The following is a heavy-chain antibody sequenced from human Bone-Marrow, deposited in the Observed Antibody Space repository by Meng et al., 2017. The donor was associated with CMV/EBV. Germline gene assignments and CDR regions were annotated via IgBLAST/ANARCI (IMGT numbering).Heavy chain of an antibody. CDR1: GGTFSTYA. J-gene: IGHJ4*02. CDR3: ASQGQAVDS. Sequence: QDQLVQSGAEVKKPGSSLKVSCKASGGTFSTYALSWVRQAPGQGLEWMGGIIPISGTANYAQKFQGRVTITADVSTSTAYMELSSLRSEDTAMYYCASQGQAVDSWSQGTLCTVSS. CDR2: IIPISGTA. V-gene: IGHV1-69*12.